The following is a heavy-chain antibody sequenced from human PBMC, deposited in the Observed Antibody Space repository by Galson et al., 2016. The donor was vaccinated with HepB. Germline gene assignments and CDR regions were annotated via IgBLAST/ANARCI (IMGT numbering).Heavy chain of an antibody. D-gene: IGHD4-17*01. CDR2: ISSSSSNI. CDR1: RFTFSTYS. J-gene: IGHJ4*02. CDR3: ARDRSYGDYEDYYFYY. Sequence: SLRLSCAASRFTFSTYSMNWVRQAPGKGLEWVSSISSSSSNIFYADSVKGRFTISRDNAKNSLYLQMNSLRAEDTAVYYCARDRSYGDYEDYYFYYWGQGTLVTVSS. V-gene: IGHV3-21*01.